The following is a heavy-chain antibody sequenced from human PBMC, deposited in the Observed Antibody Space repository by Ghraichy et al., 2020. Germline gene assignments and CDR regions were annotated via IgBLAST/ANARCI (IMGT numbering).Heavy chain of an antibody. CDR3: AKDGGYSYGYGTLDY. Sequence: LTCAASGFTFDDYTMHWVRQAPGKGLEWVSLISWDGGSTYYADSVKGRFTISRDNSKNSLYLQMNSLRTEDTALYYCAKDGGYSYGYGTLDYWGQGTLVTVSS. CDR2: ISWDGGST. D-gene: IGHD5-18*01. J-gene: IGHJ4*02. CDR1: GFTFDDYT. V-gene: IGHV3-43*01.